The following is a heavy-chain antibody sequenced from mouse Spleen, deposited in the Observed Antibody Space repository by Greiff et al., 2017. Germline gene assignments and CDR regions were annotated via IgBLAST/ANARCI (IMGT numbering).Heavy chain of an antibody. CDR2: INPSNGGT. D-gene: IGHD2-5*01. CDR1: GYTFTSYW. J-gene: IGHJ1*01. CDR3: AREKASHYSNYWYFDV. V-gene: IGHV1-53*01. Sequence: QVQLQQPGTELVKPGASVKLSCKASGYTFTSYWMHWVKQRPGQGLEWIGNINPSNGGTNYNEKFKSKATLTVDKSSSTAYMQLSSLTSEDSAVYYCAREKASHYSNYWYFDVWGAGTTVTVSS.